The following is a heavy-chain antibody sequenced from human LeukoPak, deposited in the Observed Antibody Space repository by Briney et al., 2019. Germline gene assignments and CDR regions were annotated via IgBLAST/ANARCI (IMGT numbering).Heavy chain of an antibody. D-gene: IGHD2-2*01. Sequence: PSETLSLTCTVSGGSVISNNFYWSWIRQPAGKGLEWVGRIYGSGSTNYSPSLRSRVTISMDTFKNQFSLNLNAVTAADTAVYFCARGWGSTSSNYFDPWGQGTLVTVSS. CDR2: IYGSGST. CDR3: ARGWGSTSSNYFDP. CDR1: GGSVISNNFY. V-gene: IGHV4-61*02. J-gene: IGHJ5*02.